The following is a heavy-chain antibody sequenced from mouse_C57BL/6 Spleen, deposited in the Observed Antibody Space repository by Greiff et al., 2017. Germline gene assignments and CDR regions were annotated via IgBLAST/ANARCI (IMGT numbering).Heavy chain of an antibody. J-gene: IGHJ4*01. V-gene: IGHV10-1*01. CDR2: IRSKSNNYAT. CDR3: VRTGNYGVYAMDY. CDR1: GFSFNTYA. D-gene: IGHD2-1*01. Sequence: EVQRVESGGGLVQPKGSLKLSCAASGFSFNTYAMNWVRQAPGKGLEWVARIRSKSNNYATYYADSVKDRFTISRDDSESMLYLQMNNLKTEYTAMYYCVRTGNYGVYAMDYWGQGTSVTVSS.